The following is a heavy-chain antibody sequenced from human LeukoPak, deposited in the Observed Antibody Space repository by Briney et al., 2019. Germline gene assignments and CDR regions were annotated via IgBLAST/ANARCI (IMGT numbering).Heavy chain of an antibody. V-gene: IGHV1-46*01. CDR3: ARVPSYCSGTNCYFDS. D-gene: IGHD2-2*01. CDR2: MSPSGGST. CDR1: GYTFSSHY. J-gene: IGHJ4*02. Sequence: ASVTVSCTASGYTFSSHYLHWVRQAPGQGLEWMGMMSPSGGSTNYAQKFQGRVTMTRDTSTSTVYMELSSLRSEDTAIYYCARVPSYCSGTNCYFDSWGQGTLVTVSS.